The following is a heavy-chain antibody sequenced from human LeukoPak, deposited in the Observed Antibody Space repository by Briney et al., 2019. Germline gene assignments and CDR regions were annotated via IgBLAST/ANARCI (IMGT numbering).Heavy chain of an antibody. CDR1: GDSVSRNNAG. CDR3: ARAGGYDILTGRYYYYMDV. V-gene: IGHV6-1*01. CDR2: TYYRSKWYS. D-gene: IGHD3-9*01. J-gene: IGHJ6*03. Sequence: SQTLSLTCAISGDSVSRNNAGWSWIRQSPSRGLEWLGRTYYRSKWYSDFAPSMRNRITINPDTSKNQFSLKLSSVTAADTAVYYCARAGGYDILTGRYYYYMDVWGKGTTVTVSS.